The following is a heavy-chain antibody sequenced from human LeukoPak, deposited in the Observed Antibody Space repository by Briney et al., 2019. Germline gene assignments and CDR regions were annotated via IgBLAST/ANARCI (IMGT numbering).Heavy chain of an antibody. CDR3: ARRLVATRAIDY. J-gene: IGHJ4*02. CDR1: GFSLSNARMG. D-gene: IGHD5-12*01. CDR2: IFSNDEK. Sequence: VSGPTLVNPTETLTLTCTVSGFSLSNARMGVSWIRQPPGKALEWLAHIFSNDEKSYSASLKSRLTISKDTSKSQVVLTMTNMDPVDTATYYCARRLVATRAIDYWGQGTLVTVSS. V-gene: IGHV2-26*01.